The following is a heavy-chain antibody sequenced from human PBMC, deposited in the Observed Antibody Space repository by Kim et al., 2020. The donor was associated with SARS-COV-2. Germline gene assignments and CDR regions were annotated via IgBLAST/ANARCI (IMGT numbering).Heavy chain of an antibody. D-gene: IGHD2-15*01. Sequence: KGRFTISRDNAKNSLYLQMNSLRAEDTAVYYCASGDCSGGSCYTGKVFDYWGQGTLVTVSS. V-gene: IGHV3-11*06. CDR3: ASGDCSGGSCYTGKVFDY. J-gene: IGHJ4*02.